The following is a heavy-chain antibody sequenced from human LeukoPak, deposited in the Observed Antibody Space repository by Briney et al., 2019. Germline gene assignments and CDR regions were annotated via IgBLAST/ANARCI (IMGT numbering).Heavy chain of an antibody. CDR3: ARDPAAVYYYYGMDV. V-gene: IGHV1-46*01. CDR1: GYTFTSYY. D-gene: IGHD2-2*01. J-gene: IGHJ6*02. CDR2: INPSGGST. Sequence: ASVKVSCKASGYTFTSYYMHWVPQAPGQGLEWMGIINPSGGSTSYAQKFQGRVTMTRDTSTSTVYMELSSLRSEDTAVYYCARDPAAVYYYYGMDVWGQGTTVTVSS.